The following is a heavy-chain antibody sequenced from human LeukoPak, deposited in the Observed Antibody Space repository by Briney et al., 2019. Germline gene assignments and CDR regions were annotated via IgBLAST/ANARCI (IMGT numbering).Heavy chain of an antibody. J-gene: IGHJ4*02. CDR3: ARETAVGYFDD. CDR1: GGSFSGYY. CDR2: INHRGST. D-gene: IGHD4-23*01. V-gene: IGHV4-34*01. Sequence: SETLSLTCAVYGGSFSGYYWSWIRQPPGKGLEWIGEINHRGSTNYNPSLKSRVTISVDTSKNQFSLKLSSVTAADTAVYYCARETAVGYFDDWGQGTLVTVSS.